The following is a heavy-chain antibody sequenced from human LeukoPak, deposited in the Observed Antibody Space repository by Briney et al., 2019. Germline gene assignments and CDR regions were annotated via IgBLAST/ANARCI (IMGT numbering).Heavy chain of an antibody. D-gene: IGHD6-19*01. V-gene: IGHV3-23*01. CDR3: AKVKSSGWYYFDY. Sequence: GGSLRLSCAASGFTFSSYAMSWVRQAPGKGLEWVSAISGSGGSTYYADSVKGRFTISRDNSKNMLYLQMNSLRAEDTAVYYCAKVKSSGWYYFDYWGQGTLVTVSS. CDR1: GFTFSSYA. J-gene: IGHJ4*02. CDR2: ISGSGGST.